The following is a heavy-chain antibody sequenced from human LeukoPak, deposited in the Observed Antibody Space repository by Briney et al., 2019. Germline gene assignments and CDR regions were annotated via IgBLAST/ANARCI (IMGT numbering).Heavy chain of an antibody. Sequence: PSETLSLTCAVSGYSISSSNWWGWIRQPPGKGLEGIGYSGDSGSIYYNPSLKIRVTMSVDTSTNQFSMKLSSVTAVDTAVYYCARTRSPPDAFDIWGQGTMVTVSS. CDR1: GYSISSSNW. V-gene: IGHV4-28*05. CDR2: SGDSGSI. J-gene: IGHJ3*02. CDR3: ARTRSPPDAFDI.